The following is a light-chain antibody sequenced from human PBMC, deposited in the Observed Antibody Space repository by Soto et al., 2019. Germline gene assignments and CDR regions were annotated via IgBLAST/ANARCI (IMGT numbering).Light chain of an antibody. CDR3: QQYNTYWT. Sequence: DIQITQSPSTLSACVGSRFTMTCRASQSVSNWLAWYQQKPGKAPKLLIYDASTLEGGVPSRFSGSGSGTEFTLTISRLQTDDYATYYCQQYNTYWTFGQGTKVDIK. CDR2: DAS. J-gene: IGKJ1*01. V-gene: IGKV1-5*01. CDR1: QSVSNW.